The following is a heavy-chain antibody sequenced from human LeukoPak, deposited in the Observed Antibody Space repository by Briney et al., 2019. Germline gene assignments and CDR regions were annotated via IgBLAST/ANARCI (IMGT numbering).Heavy chain of an antibody. CDR3: AKERITIFGVVIPFDY. V-gene: IGHV3-23*01. J-gene: IGHJ4*02. CDR2: ISGSGGST. CDR1: GFTFSSYA. Sequence: GGSLRLSCADSGFTFSSYAMSWVRQAPGKGLEWVSAISGSGGSTYYADSVKGRFTISRDNSKNTLYLQMNSLRAEDTAVYYCAKERITIFGVVIPFDYWGQGTLVTVSS. D-gene: IGHD3-3*01.